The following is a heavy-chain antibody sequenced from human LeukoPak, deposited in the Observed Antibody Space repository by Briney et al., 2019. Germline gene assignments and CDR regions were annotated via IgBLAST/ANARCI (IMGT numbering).Heavy chain of an antibody. Sequence: SVKVSCKASGFTFTSSAMQRVRQARGQRLEWIGWIVVGSGNTNYAQKFQERVTITRDMSTSTAYMELSSLRSEDTAVYYCAASYSGSYYLVYWGQGTLVTVSS. V-gene: IGHV1-58*02. CDR1: GFTFTSSA. J-gene: IGHJ4*02. D-gene: IGHD1-26*01. CDR2: IVVGSGNT. CDR3: AASYSGSYYLVY.